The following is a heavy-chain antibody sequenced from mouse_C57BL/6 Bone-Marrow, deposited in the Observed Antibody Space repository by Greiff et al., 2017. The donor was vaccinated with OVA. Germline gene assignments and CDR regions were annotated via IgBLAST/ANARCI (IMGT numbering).Heavy chain of an antibody. D-gene: IGHD1-3*01. Sequence: EVQLVESGPELVKPGDSVKISCKASGYSFTGYFMNWVMQSHGKSLEWIGRINPYNGDTFYNQKFKGKATLTVDKSSSTAHMELRSLTSEDSAVYYCAEGVGGNYWGQGTTLTVSS. J-gene: IGHJ2*01. V-gene: IGHV1-20*01. CDR1: GYSFTGYF. CDR2: INPYNGDT. CDR3: AEGVGGNY.